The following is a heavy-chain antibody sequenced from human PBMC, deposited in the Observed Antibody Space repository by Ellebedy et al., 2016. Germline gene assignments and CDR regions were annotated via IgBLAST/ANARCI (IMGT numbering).Heavy chain of an antibody. CDR3: VTRHNGAFDF. D-gene: IGHD1-14*01. CDR1: GLIVSANY. V-gene: IGHV3-53*01. Sequence: GGSLRLXCAASGLIVSANYMTWVRQAPGRGLELVSLMYGGGTEYYADSVKGRFTITRDSSKNTLYLQMSGLGAGDTALYYCVTRHNGAFDFWGQGTMVTVSS. CDR2: MYGGGTE. J-gene: IGHJ3*01.